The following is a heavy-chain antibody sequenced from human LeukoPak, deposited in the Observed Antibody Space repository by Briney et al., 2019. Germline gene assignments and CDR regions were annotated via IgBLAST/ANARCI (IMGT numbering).Heavy chain of an antibody. D-gene: IGHD3-10*01. Sequence: SETLSLTRTVSGGSISSNSHYWGWIRQPPGKGLEWIGSIYSSGTTYYNPSLRSRLTISADTSKNLFSLKLGSVAAADTAVYCARSSDYQGSKRALGHYWGQGTLVTVSS. J-gene: IGHJ4*02. CDR2: IYSSGTT. CDR3: ARSSDYQGSKRALGHY. V-gene: IGHV4-39*01. CDR1: GGSISSNSHY.